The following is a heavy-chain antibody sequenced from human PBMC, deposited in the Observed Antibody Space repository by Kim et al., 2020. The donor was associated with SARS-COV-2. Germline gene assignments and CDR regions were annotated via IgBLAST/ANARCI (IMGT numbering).Heavy chain of an antibody. J-gene: IGHJ6*02. CDR1: GGSISSGGYY. D-gene: IGHD3-22*01. CDR2: IYYSGST. V-gene: IGHV4-31*03. Sequence: SETLSLTCTVSGGSISSGGYYWSWIRQHPGKGLEWIGYIYYSGSTYYNPSLKSRATISVDTSKNQFSLKLSSVTAADTAVYYCARNPYDSSGYFYYYGMDVWGQGTTVTVSS. CDR3: ARNPYDSSGYFYYYGMDV.